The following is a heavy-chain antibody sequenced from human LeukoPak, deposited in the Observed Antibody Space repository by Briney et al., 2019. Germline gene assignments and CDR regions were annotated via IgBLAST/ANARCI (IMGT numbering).Heavy chain of an antibody. J-gene: IGHJ4*02. Sequence: ASVKVSCKVSGYTLTELSMHWVRQAPGKGLEWMGGFDPEDGETIYAQKSQGRVTMTEDTSTDTAYMELSSLRSEDTAVYYCAAGRGIVVVPAAIIFDYWGQGTLVTVSS. CDR3: AAGRGIVVVPAAIIFDY. CDR1: GYTLTELS. D-gene: IGHD2-2*02. V-gene: IGHV1-24*01. CDR2: FDPEDGET.